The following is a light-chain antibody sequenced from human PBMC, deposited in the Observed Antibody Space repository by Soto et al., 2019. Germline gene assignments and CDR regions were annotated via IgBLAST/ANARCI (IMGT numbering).Light chain of an antibody. CDR3: QQRSNWPPLT. CDR1: QSVSSY. V-gene: IGKV3-11*01. J-gene: IGKJ4*01. CDR2: DAS. Sequence: EIVLTQSPAILSLSPGERATLSCRASQSVSSYLAWYQQKPCQAPRLLIYDASNRATGIPARFSGSGSGTDFTLTISSLEPEDFAVYYCQQRSNWPPLTFGGGTKVDIK.